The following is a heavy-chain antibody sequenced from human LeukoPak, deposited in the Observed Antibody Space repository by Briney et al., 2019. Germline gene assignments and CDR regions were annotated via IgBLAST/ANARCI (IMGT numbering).Heavy chain of an antibody. V-gene: IGHV3-30*04. CDR1: GFTFSSYA. D-gene: IGHD6-19*01. CDR3: AKDGPYSSGWYEVGPDY. Sequence: GGSLRLSCAASGFTFSSYAMHWVRQAPGKGLEWVAVISYDGSNKYYADSVKGRFTISRDNSKNTLYLQMNSLRAEDTAVYYCAKDGPYSSGWYEVGPDYWGQGTLVTVSS. J-gene: IGHJ4*02. CDR2: ISYDGSNK.